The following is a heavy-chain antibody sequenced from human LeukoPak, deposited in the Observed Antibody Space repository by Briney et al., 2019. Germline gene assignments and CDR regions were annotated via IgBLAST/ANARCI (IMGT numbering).Heavy chain of an antibody. CDR1: GYTFTGYY. D-gene: IGHD3-3*01. V-gene: IGHV1-2*02. Sequence: ASVKVSCKASGYTFTGYYMHWVRQAPGQGLEWMGWINPNSGGTNYAQKFQGRVTMTRDTSISTAYMELSRLRSDDTAVYYCARSYYDFRSGYYSDYYYMDVWGKGTTVTVSS. CDR2: INPNSGGT. CDR3: ARSYYDFRSGYYSDYYYMDV. J-gene: IGHJ6*03.